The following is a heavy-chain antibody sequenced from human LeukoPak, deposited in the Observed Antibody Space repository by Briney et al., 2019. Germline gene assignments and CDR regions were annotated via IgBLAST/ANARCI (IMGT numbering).Heavy chain of an antibody. CDR2: IYHSGST. J-gene: IGHJ4*02. D-gene: IGHD2-21*02. V-gene: IGHV4-4*02. Sequence: SETLSLTCAVSGGSISSSNWWSWVRQPPGKGLEWIGEIYHSGSTNYNPSLKSRVTISVDKSKNQFSLKLSSVTAADTAVYYCARGSGVLAYCGGDCYPHAYWGQGTLVTVSS. CDR1: GGSISSSNW. CDR3: ARGSGVLAYCGGDCYPHAY.